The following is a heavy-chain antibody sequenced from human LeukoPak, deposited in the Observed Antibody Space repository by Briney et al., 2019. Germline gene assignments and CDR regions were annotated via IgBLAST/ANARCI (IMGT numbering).Heavy chain of an antibody. J-gene: IGHJ4*02. CDR1: GYSFTTYW. CDR2: IYPGDSDT. CDR3: ARRRRSSSYDFWSAYADY. D-gene: IGHD3-3*01. Sequence: KSGASLQISCKGSGYSFTTYWIGWVRPLPGKGLEWMGIIYPGDSDTRYSPSFQGQVTISADKSISTAYLQWSSLKASDTAMYYCARRRRSSSYDFWSAYADYWGQGTLVTVSS. V-gene: IGHV5-51*01.